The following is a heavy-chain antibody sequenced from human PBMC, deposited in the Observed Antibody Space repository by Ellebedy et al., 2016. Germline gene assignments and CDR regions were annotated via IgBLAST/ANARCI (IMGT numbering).Heavy chain of an antibody. CDR3: ARERGNRIITFGGVIVLHPSY. D-gene: IGHD3-16*02. J-gene: IGHJ4*02. Sequence: ASVKVSCKASGYTFTSYAMHWVRQDPGQRLEWMGWINAGNGNTKYSQKFQGRVTITRDTSASTAYMELSSLRSEDTAVYYCARERGNRIITFGGVIVLHPSYWGQGTLVTVSS. V-gene: IGHV1-3*01. CDR2: INAGNGNT. CDR1: GYTFTSYA.